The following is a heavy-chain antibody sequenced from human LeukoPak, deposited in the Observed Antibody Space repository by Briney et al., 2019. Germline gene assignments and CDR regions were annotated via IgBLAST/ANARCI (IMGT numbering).Heavy chain of an antibody. D-gene: IGHD3-22*01. CDR3: ARDLPYYDSSGYYEPALDY. CDR2: INAGNGNT. V-gene: IGHV1-3*01. J-gene: IGHJ4*02. CDR1: GYTFTSYA. Sequence: ASVKVSCKASGYTFTSYAMHWVRQAPGQRLEWMGWINAGNGNTKYSQKFQGRVTITADESTSTAYMELSSLRSEDTAVYYCARDLPYYDSSGYYEPALDYWGQGTLVTVSS.